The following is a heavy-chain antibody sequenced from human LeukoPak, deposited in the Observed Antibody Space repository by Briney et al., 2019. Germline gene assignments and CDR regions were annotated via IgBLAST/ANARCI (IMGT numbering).Heavy chain of an antibody. CDR2: IYYTGNT. V-gene: IGHV4-59*12. CDR3: ARTDLRGYFDY. J-gene: IGHJ4*02. CDR1: GGSISTYY. Sequence: SETLSLTCTVSGGSISTYYWTWIRRPPGKGLEWIGYIYYTGNTNYNPSLKSRVTISVDTSKNQFSLKLSSVTAADTAVYYCARTDLRGYFDYWGQGTLVTVSS. D-gene: IGHD5-24*01.